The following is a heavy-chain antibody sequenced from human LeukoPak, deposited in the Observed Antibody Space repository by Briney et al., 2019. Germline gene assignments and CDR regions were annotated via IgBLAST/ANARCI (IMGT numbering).Heavy chain of an antibody. Sequence: PGGSLRLSCAASGFTFSDYGIHWVRQAPGKGLEWVAVIWSDGSHKYYADSVQGRFTISRENSKNTLYLQMTSLRAEDTAVYYCARDTPNDSSGYYEANYDYWGQGTLVTVSS. D-gene: IGHD3-22*01. V-gene: IGHV3-33*01. CDR1: GFTFSDYG. J-gene: IGHJ4*02. CDR3: ARDTPNDSSGYYEANYDY. CDR2: IWSDGSHK.